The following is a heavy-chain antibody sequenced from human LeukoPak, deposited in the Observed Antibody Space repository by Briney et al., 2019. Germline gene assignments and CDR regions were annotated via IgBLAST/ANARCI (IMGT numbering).Heavy chain of an antibody. V-gene: IGHV4-39*07. CDR1: GGSISSSSYY. CDR2: IYYSGST. D-gene: IGHD3-3*01. Sequence: PSETLSLTCTVSGGSISSSSYYWGWIRQPPGKGLEWIGSIYYSGSTYYNPSLKSRVTISVDTSKNQFSLKLSSVTAADTAVYYCARADYDFWSGYYIGYWGQGTLVTVSS. CDR3: ARADYDFWSGYYIGY. J-gene: IGHJ4*02.